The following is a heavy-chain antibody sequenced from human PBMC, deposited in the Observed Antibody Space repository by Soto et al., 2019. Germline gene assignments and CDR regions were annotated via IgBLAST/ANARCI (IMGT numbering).Heavy chain of an antibody. CDR1: GFTFSSYW. V-gene: IGHV3-7*01. CDR3: ARGGNRGYSYGEPFDY. CDR2: IKQDGSEK. J-gene: IGHJ4*02. Sequence: GGSLRLSCAASGFTFSSYWMSWVRQAPGKGLEWVADIKQDGSEKYYVDSVKGRFTISRDNAKNSLYLQMNSLRAEDTAVYYCARGGNRGYSYGEPFDYWGQGXLVTVSS. D-gene: IGHD5-18*01.